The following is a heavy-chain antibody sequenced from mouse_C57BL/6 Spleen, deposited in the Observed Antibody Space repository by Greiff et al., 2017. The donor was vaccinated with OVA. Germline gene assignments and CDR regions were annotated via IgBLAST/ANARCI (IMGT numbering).Heavy chain of an antibody. D-gene: IGHD3-3*01. CDR2: IYPSDSET. CDR1: GYTFTSYW. V-gene: IGHV1-61*01. J-gene: IGHJ4*01. CDR3: ARWRDGYAMDY. Sequence: QVQLQQPGAELVRPGSSVKLSCKASGYTFTSYWMDWVKQRPGQGLEWIGNIYPSDSETHYNQKFKDKATLTVDESSSTAYMQLSSLTSEDSAVYYCARWRDGYAMDYWGQGTSVTVSS.